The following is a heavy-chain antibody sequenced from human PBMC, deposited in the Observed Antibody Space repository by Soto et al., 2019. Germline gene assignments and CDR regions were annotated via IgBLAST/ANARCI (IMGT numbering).Heavy chain of an antibody. Sequence: GASVKVSCKASGYTFTSYAMHWVRQAPGKRLEWMGWINAGNGNTKYSQNFQGRVTITRDTFTSTAYMELRSLRSEDTAVYYCARDWLACGGDCYDYYGMDVWGQGTTVTVSS. CDR3: ARDWLACGGDCYDYYGMDV. J-gene: IGHJ6*02. V-gene: IGHV1-3*01. D-gene: IGHD2-21*02. CDR2: INAGNGNT. CDR1: GYTFTSYA.